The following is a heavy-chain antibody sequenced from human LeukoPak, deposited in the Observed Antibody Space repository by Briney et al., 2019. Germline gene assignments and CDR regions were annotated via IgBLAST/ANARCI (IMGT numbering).Heavy chain of an antibody. J-gene: IGHJ5*02. Sequence: ASVKVSCKASGYTFISYDINWVRQAAGQGLEWMGWMNPYSGDTDYAQKVQGRVTMTRNTSITTAYMELHSLRSDDTAVYYCARGLRLGRFDPWGQGTLVTVSS. V-gene: IGHV1-8*01. CDR2: MNPYSGDT. D-gene: IGHD4-11*01. CDR1: GYTFISYD. CDR3: ARGLRLGRFDP.